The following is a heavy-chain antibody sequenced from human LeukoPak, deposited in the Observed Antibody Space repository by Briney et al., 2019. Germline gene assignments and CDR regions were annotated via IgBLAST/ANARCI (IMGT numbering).Heavy chain of an antibody. J-gene: IGHJ5*02. CDR3: TTSCGGDCYLRRWSSFWFDP. CDR2: IKSKTDGGTT. D-gene: IGHD2-21*02. V-gene: IGHV3-15*01. Sequence: GGSLRLSCAASGFTFSNAWMSWVRQAPGKGLEWVGRIKSKTDGGTTDYAAPVKGRFTISRDDSKDTLYLQMNSLKTEDTAVYYCTTSCGGDCYLRRWSSFWFDPWGQGTLVTVSS. CDR1: GFTFSNAW.